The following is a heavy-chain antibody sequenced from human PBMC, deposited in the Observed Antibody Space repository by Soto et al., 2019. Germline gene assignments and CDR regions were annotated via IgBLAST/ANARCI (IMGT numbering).Heavy chain of an antibody. J-gene: IGHJ6*02. CDR3: ARNSRDYYYGMDV. Sequence: QVQLQESGPGLVKPSQTLSLTCTVSGGSISSGGYYWSWLRQHPGKGLEWIGYIYYSGSTYYNPSHKGRVTISVDTSKNQFSLERSSVTAADTAVYYCARNSRDYYYGMDVWGQGTTVTVSS. CDR1: GGSISSGGYY. CDR2: IYYSGST. V-gene: IGHV4-31*03. D-gene: IGHD6-13*01.